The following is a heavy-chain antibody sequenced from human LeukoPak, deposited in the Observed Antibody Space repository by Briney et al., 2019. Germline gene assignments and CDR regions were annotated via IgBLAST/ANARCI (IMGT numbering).Heavy chain of an antibody. D-gene: IGHD2-2*01. CDR1: GFAFSSYW. J-gene: IGHJ4*02. Sequence: PGGSLRLSCAASGFAFSSYWMSWVRQAPGKGLEWVAAIKGDESEIYYVDSVKGRFTISRDNTKNSLYLQMNNLRAEDTAVFYCARGGPAAMGMSNFDYWGQGTLVTVSS. CDR3: ARGGPAAMGMSNFDY. CDR2: IKGDESEI. V-gene: IGHV3-7*02.